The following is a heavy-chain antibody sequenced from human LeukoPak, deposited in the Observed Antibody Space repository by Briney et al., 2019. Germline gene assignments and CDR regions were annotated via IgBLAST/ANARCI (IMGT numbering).Heavy chain of an antibody. CDR3: ARRSKGWRVGGYYYYGMDV. V-gene: IGHV5-51*01. Sequence: GESLKISCKGSGYSFTSYWIGWVRQMLGKGLEWMGIIYPGDSDTRYSPSFQGQVTISADKSISTAYLQWSSLKASDTAMYYCARRSKGWRVGGYYYYGMDVWGQGTTVTVSS. J-gene: IGHJ6*02. D-gene: IGHD2-2*01. CDR1: GYSFTSYW. CDR2: IYPGDSDT.